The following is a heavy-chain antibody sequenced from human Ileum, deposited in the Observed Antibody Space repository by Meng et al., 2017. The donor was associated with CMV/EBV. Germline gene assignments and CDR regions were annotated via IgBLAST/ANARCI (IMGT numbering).Heavy chain of an antibody. D-gene: IGHD4-11*01. V-gene: IGHV3-30*02. CDR3: AKHDYNNHLDY. J-gene: IGHJ4*02. CDR2: IQHDGSDK. Sequence: GESLKISCATSGFTFSSYAMHWVRQAPGKRLEWLAYIQHDGSDKYYADSMGGRFIVSRDNSKNTLYLEMINLRGEDTAVYYCAKHDYNNHLDYWGQGTLVTVSS. CDR1: GFTFSSYA.